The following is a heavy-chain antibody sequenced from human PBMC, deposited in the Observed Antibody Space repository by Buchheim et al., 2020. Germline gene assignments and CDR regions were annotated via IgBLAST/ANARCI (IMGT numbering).Heavy chain of an antibody. D-gene: IGHD6-19*01. Sequence: EVQLLESGGGLVQPGGSLRLSCAASGFTFSSYAMSWVRQVPGKGLEWVSGISGNGVNTFYADSVQGRFTISRDNSQNTLYLQMNTLRAEDTALYYCAKDRGYIYSSGLDYWGQGTL. CDR1: GFTFSSYA. CDR3: AKDRGYIYSSGLDY. CDR2: ISGNGVNT. V-gene: IGHV3-23*01. J-gene: IGHJ4*02.